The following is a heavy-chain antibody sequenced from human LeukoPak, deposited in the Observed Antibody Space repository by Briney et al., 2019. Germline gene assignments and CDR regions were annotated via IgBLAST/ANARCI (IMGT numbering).Heavy chain of an antibody. D-gene: IGHD6-19*01. V-gene: IGHV1-18*01. CDR3: TSGGWVRASHDFDY. CDR2: IITYNGST. J-gene: IGHJ4*02. CDR1: GYTFPRYG. Sequence: ASVRVSCKSSGYTFPRYGVSWVGLPLEQAFEGRGEIITYNGSTNFPRKFQGRVTMTADTSTSTVYMELRSLRSDDTAVYYCTSGGWVRASHDFDYWGQGTLVTVSS.